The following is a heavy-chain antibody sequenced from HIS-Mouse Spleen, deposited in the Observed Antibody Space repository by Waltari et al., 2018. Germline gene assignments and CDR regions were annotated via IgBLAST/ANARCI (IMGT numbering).Heavy chain of an antibody. V-gene: IGHV4-34*01. CDR1: GGSFSGYY. CDR2: INHSGST. J-gene: IGHJ4*02. Sequence: QVQLQQWGAGLLKPSETLSLTCAVYGGSFSGYYWSWIRQPPGKGLGWIGEINHSGSTNYNPSLKSRVTISVDTSKNQVSLKLSSVTAADTAVYYCARMGPASGSYGDYWGQGTLVTVSS. D-gene: IGHD1-26*01. CDR3: ARMGPASGSYGDY.